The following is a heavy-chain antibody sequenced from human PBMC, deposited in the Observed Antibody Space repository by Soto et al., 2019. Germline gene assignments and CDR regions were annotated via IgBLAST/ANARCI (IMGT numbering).Heavy chain of an antibody. V-gene: IGHV4-31*03. Sequence: SETLSLTCSVSRAFINSGGFYYSWIRQPPGKGLEWLGYIFHSGSSLYNPSLRGRLTLSADTSRNQLSLHLTSVTAADTAVYYCVRGGIAGHWFDPWGQGILVTVSS. CDR1: RAFINSGGFY. J-gene: IGHJ5*02. CDR3: VRGGIAGHWFDP. CDR2: IFHSGSS. D-gene: IGHD2-15*01.